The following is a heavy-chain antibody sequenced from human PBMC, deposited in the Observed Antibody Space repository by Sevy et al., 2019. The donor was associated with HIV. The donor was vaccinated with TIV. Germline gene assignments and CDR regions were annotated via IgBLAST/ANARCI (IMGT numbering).Heavy chain of an antibody. J-gene: IGHJ4*02. Sequence: GGSLRLSCAASGFTFSKYSMSWVRQPPGKGLEWVSTLSFGCGEINYANSVKGRFTISRDNSKSSVYLQMNHLRPEDTALYYCAREGCTKPHDYWGQGTLVTVSS. CDR3: AREGCTKPHDY. CDR2: LSFGCGEI. CDR1: GFTFSKYS. V-gene: IGHV3-23*01. D-gene: IGHD2-8*01.